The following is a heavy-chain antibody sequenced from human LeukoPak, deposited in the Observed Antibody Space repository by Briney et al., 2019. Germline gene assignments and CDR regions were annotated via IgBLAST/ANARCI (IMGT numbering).Heavy chain of an antibody. J-gene: IGHJ3*02. D-gene: IGHD1-26*01. CDR1: GYSFTSYW. V-gene: IGHV5-51*01. CDR2: IYPGDSDT. Sequence: GESLKISCKGSGYSFTSYWIGWVRQMPGKGLEWMGIIYPGDSDTRYSPSFQGQVTISADKSISTAYLQWSSLKASDTAMYYCARRRTVGATVDAFDIWGQGTMVTVSS. CDR3: ARRRTVGATVDAFDI.